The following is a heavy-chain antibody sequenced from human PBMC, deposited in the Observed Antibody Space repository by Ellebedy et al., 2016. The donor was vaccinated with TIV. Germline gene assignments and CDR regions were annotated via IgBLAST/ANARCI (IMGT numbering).Heavy chain of an antibody. CDR1: GFTFSDYY. J-gene: IGHJ4*02. V-gene: IGHV3-11*01. D-gene: IGHD3-10*01. CDR2: ISSSGSTI. Sequence: GESLKISXAASGFTFSDYYMSWIRQAPGKGLEWVSYISSSGSTIYYADSVKGRFTISRDNAKNSLYLQMNSLRAEDTAVYYCAPNGGSGSYWEYYFDYWGQGTLVTVSS. CDR3: APNGGSGSYWEYYFDY.